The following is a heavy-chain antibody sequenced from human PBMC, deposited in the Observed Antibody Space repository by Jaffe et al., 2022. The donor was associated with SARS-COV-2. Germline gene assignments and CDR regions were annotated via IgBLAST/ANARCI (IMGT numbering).Heavy chain of an antibody. V-gene: IGHV1-3*01. Sequence: QVQLLQSGAEVKMPGASVKVSCEASGYTFSAYAIHWVRQAPGQRLEWMGWINVGSGDTQYSQRFQGRVTITRDTSASTAYMELSSLRSEDTAVYYCTKTAGVGRSVMFFDYWGQGTLVTVSS. CDR3: TKTAGVGRSVMFFDY. J-gene: IGHJ4*02. CDR2: INVGSGDT. CDR1: GYTFSAYA. D-gene: IGHD1-26*01.